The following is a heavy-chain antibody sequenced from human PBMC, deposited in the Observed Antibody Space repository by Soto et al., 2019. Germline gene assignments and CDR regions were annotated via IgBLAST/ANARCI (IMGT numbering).Heavy chain of an antibody. D-gene: IGHD5-12*01. CDR3: AKKIGVATILSPFDY. CDR1: GFTFSSYA. V-gene: IGHV3-23*01. Sequence: PGGSLRLSCAASGFTFSSYAMSWIRQAPGKGLEWVSAISGSGGSTYYADSVKGRFTISRDNSKNTLYLQMNSLRAEDTAVYYCAKKIGVATILSPFDYWGQGTLVTVSS. J-gene: IGHJ4*02. CDR2: ISGSGGST.